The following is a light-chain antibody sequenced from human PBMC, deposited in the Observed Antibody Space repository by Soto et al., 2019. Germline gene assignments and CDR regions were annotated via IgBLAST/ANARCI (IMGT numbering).Light chain of an antibody. V-gene: IGKV1-8*01. CDR3: QQYYSYLRT. J-gene: IGKJ1*01. CDR1: QGISSY. Sequence: AIRVTQNKSSFSASTGDRVTITCRASQGISSYLAWYQQKPGKAPKLLIYAASTLQSGVPSRFSGSGSGTDFTLTISCLQSEDFATYYCQQYYSYLRTFGQGSMVAIK. CDR2: AAS.